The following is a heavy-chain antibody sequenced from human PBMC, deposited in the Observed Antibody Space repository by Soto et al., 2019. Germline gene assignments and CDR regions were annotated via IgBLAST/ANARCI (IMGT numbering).Heavy chain of an antibody. J-gene: IGHJ3*02. CDR3: ARSREQWLVDAFDI. CDR1: GGSFSGYY. CDR2: VNPTGST. D-gene: IGHD6-19*01. V-gene: IGHV4-34*01. Sequence: KSSVTLSLTXAVYGGSFSGYYWSWIRQSPGKGLEWIGEVNPTGSTKYNPSLKSRVTISVDTSKNQFSLNLNSVTAADTALYYCARSREQWLVDAFDIWGQGTMVTVSS.